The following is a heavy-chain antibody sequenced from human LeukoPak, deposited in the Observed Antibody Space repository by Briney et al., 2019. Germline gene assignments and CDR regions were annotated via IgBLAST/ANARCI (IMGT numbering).Heavy chain of an antibody. Sequence: PGGSLRLSCAASGFTFSSYSMNWVRQAPGKGLEWVSSISSSSSYIYYADSVKGRFTISRDNAKNSLYLQMNSLRAEDTAVYYCARDCGDYEKNAFCYWGQGTLVTVSS. CDR1: GFTFSSYS. CDR3: ARDCGDYEKNAFCY. J-gene: IGHJ4*02. CDR2: ISSSSSYI. D-gene: IGHD4-17*01. V-gene: IGHV3-21*01.